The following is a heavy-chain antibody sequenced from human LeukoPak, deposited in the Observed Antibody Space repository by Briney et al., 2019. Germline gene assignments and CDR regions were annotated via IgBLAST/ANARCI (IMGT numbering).Heavy chain of an antibody. CDR2: IYHSGST. CDR1: GGSISSGGYS. J-gene: IGHJ5*02. Sequence: SETLSLTCAVSGGSISSGGYSWSWIRQPPGKGLEWIGYIYHSGSTYYNPSLKSRVTISVDRSKNQFSLKLSSVTAADTAVYYCARVVDDSSGFDPWGQGTLVTVSS. D-gene: IGHD3-22*01. V-gene: IGHV4-30-2*01. CDR3: ARVVDDSSGFDP.